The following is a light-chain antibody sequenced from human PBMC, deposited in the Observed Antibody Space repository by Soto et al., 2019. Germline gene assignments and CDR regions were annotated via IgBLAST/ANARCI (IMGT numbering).Light chain of an antibody. CDR2: YDR. J-gene: IGLJ1*01. V-gene: IGLV3-21*04. CDR3: QVWDSSSDHYV. CDR1: NIGSKT. Sequence: SYELTQAPSVSVAPGKTARITCGGDNIGSKTVHWYQQKPGQAPVLVIYYDRDRTSGIPERFSDSNSGNTATLTISRVEAGDEADYYCQVWDSSSDHYVFGTGTKLTVL.